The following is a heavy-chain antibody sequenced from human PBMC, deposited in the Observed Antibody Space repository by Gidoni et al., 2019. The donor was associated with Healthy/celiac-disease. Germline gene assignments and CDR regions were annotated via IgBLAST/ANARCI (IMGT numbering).Heavy chain of an antibody. Sequence: QVQLVESGGGVVQPGRSLRLSCGASGFTSSTYALHWVRQAPGKGLEWVAVISYDGSSKDYEDSVKGRFTISRDNSKNRLYLQMNSLRAEDTAVYYCAKDSYYDRSGYYYEYFNHWGQGTLVTVSS. CDR1: GFTSSTYA. V-gene: IGHV3-30*18. J-gene: IGHJ1*01. CDR3: AKDSYYDRSGYYYEYFNH. D-gene: IGHD3-22*01. CDR2: ISYDGSSK.